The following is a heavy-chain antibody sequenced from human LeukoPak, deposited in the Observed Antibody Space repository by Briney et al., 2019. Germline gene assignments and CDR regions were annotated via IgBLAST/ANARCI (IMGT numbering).Heavy chain of an antibody. CDR2: IYYSGST. CDR1: GGSISSYY. J-gene: IGHJ5*02. Sequence: ETSETLSLTCTVSGGSISSYYWSWIRQPPGKGLEWIGYIYYSGSTNYNPSLKSRVTISVDTSKNQFSLKLSSVTAADTAVYYCARARYYYDSSGYLYNWFDPWGQGTLVTVSS. CDR3: ARARYYYDSSGYLYNWFDP. D-gene: IGHD3-22*01. V-gene: IGHV4-59*01.